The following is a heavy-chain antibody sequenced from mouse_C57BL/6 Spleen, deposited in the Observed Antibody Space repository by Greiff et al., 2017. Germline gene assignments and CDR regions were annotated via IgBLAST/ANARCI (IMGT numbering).Heavy chain of an antibody. J-gene: IGHJ3*01. CDR3: ERGESDSSVGTWFAY. D-gene: IGHD1-1*01. V-gene: IGHV1-18*01. CDR2: INPNNGGT. CDR1: GYTFTDYN. Sequence: VQLKESGPELVKPGASVKIPCKASGYTFTDYNMDWVKQSHGKSLEWIGDINPNNGGTIYNQKFKGKATLTVDKSSSTAYMELRSLTSEDTAVYYCERGESDSSVGTWFAYWGQGTLVTVSA.